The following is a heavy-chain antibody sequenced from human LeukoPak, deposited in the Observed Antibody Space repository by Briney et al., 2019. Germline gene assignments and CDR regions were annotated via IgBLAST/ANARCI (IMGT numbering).Heavy chain of an antibody. CDR3: ARAQGSSSWYCFDL. Sequence: ASVKVSCKASGCTFSSYAISWVRQAPGQGLEWMGGIIPIFGTANYAQKLQGRVTITTDAYTSTAYMELSSLRSEDTAEYCCARAQGSSSWYCFDLWGQRTLVRVSS. CDR2: IIPIFGTA. D-gene: IGHD6-13*01. J-gene: IGHJ5*02. CDR1: GCTFSSYA. V-gene: IGHV1-69*05.